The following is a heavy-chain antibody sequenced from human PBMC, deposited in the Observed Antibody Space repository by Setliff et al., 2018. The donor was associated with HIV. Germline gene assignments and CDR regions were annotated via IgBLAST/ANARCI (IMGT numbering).Heavy chain of an antibody. D-gene: IGHD6-19*01. CDR1: GFTFSNYA. V-gene: IGHV3-23*01. J-gene: IGHJ3*02. CDR2: LSGSGGST. CDR3: ARREGVRYSSGYYGGAFDI. Sequence: GGSLRLSCVVSGFTFSNYAMAWVRQAPGMGLEWVSGLSGSGGSTYYADSVKGRFTISRDNSKNTLYLQMNSLRAADTAVYYCARREGVRYSSGYYGGAFDIWGQGTMVTVSS.